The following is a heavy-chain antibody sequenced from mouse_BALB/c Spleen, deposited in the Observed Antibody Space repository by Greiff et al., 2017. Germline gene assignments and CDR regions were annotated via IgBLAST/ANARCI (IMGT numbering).Heavy chain of an antibody. CDR2: IDPANGNT. J-gene: IGHJ3*01. Sequence: VHVKQSGAELVKPGASVKLSCTASGFNIKDTYMHWVKQRPEQGLEWIGRIDPANGNTKYDPKFQGKATITADTSSNTAYLQLSSLTSEDTAVYYCARSGVYYDYDDLFAYWGQGTLVTVSA. D-gene: IGHD2-4*01. CDR3: ARSGVYYDYDDLFAY. CDR1: GFNIKDTY. V-gene: IGHV14-3*02.